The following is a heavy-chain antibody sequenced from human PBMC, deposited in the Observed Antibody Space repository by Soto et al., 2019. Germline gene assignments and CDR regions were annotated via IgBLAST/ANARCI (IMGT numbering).Heavy chain of an antibody. D-gene: IGHD2-8*01. Sequence: EVQLVESGGGLVQSGGSLRLSCAASGFTFSSNWMHWVRQAPGKRLVWVSRINSDGSSTSYADSVKGRFTISRDNVKNTLYLQMNSLRAEDTAVYYCATVLGRRGFDPWGQGTLVIVSS. J-gene: IGHJ5*02. CDR1: GFTFSSNW. V-gene: IGHV3-74*01. CDR3: ATVLGRRGFDP. CDR2: INSDGSST.